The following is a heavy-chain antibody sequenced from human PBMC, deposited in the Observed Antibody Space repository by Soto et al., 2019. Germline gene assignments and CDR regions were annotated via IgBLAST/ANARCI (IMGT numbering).Heavy chain of an antibody. Sequence: QVQLVESGGGVVQPGRSLRLSCAASGFTFSSYGMHWVRQAPGKGLEWVAVIWYDGSNKYYADSLKGRFTISRDNSKKMLYLKVNSLRAEETAVYFGAREDYDSSGYYSVDYWGQGTLVTVS. V-gene: IGHV3-33*01. CDR2: IWYDGSNK. CDR3: AREDYDSSGYYSVDY. CDR1: GFTFSSYG. J-gene: IGHJ4*02. D-gene: IGHD3-22*01.